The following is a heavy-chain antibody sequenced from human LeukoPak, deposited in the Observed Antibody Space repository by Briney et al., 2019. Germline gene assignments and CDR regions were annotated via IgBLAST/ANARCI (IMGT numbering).Heavy chain of an antibody. Sequence: GGSLRLSCAASGFTFSAHGMSWVRQAPGKGLEWVAGISGSSYNTYNADSVKGRFTISRDNSKNTLYLQMNSLRAEDTAVHYCAKAVVVVPAAAPFDYWGQGTLVTVSS. J-gene: IGHJ4*02. CDR3: AKAVVVVPAAAPFDY. CDR2: ISGSSYNT. V-gene: IGHV3-23*01. CDR1: GFTFSAHG. D-gene: IGHD2-2*01.